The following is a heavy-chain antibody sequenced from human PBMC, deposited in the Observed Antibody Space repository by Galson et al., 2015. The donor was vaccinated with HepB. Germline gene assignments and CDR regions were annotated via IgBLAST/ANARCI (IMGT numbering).Heavy chain of an antibody. D-gene: IGHD1-14*01. CDR2: ISDSGVNT. CDR3: AKIREPAIRSYYYGMDF. Sequence: SLRLSCAASGFTFSSYAMSWVRQAPGKGLEWVSAISDSGVNTYYADSVKGRSALSRDNSKNTLDLYLINLRAEDTAVYYCAKIREPAIRSYYYGMDFWGQGTTVTVSS. V-gene: IGHV3-23*01. CDR1: GFTFSSYA. J-gene: IGHJ6*02.